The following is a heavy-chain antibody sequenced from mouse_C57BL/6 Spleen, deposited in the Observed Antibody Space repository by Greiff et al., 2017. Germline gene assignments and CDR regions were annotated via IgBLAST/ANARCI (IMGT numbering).Heavy chain of an antibody. V-gene: IGHV5-6*01. J-gene: IGHJ2*01. CDR1: GFTFSSYG. Sequence: EVQVVESGGDLVKPGGSLKLSCAASGFTFSSYGMSWVRQTPDKRLEWVATISSGGSYTYYPDSVKGRFTISRDNAKNTLYLQMSSLKSEDTAMYYCARKGVTTVVDYFDYWGQGTTLTVSS. CDR3: ARKGVTTVVDYFDY. D-gene: IGHD1-1*01. CDR2: ISSGGSYT.